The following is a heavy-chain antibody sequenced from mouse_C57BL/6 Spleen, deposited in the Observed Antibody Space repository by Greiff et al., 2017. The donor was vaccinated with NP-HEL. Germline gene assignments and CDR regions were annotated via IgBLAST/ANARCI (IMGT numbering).Heavy chain of an antibody. CDR2: RWSGGST. Sequence: VQLQQSGPGLVQPSQSLSITCTVSGFSLTSYGVHWVRQSPGKGLEWLGVRWSGGSTDYNAAFISRLSISKDNSKSQVFFKMNSLQADDTAIYYCARRITTVVPYYYAMDYWGQGTSVTVSS. V-gene: IGHV2-2*01. D-gene: IGHD1-1*01. CDR3: ARRITTVVPYYYAMDY. CDR1: GFSLTSYG. J-gene: IGHJ4*01.